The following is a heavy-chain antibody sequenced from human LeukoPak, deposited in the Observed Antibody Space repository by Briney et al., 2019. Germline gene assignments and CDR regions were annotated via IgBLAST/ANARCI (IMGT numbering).Heavy chain of an antibody. V-gene: IGHV3-23*01. J-gene: IGHJ4*02. CDR1: GFTFSSYA. Sequence: GGSLRLSCAASGFTFSSYAMSWVRQAPGKGLEWVSAISGSGGSTYYADSVKGRFTISRDNSKNTLYLQMNSLRAEDTAVYYCAKDPVYCSGGSCYSDPYYFDYWGQGTLVTVSS. CDR2: ISGSGGST. CDR3: AKDPVYCSGGSCYSDPYYFDY. D-gene: IGHD2-15*01.